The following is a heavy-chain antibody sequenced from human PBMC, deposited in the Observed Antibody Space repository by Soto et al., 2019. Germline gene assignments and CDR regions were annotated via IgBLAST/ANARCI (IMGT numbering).Heavy chain of an antibody. CDR2: ISSSSSYI. J-gene: IGHJ4*02. D-gene: IGHD4-17*01. V-gene: IGHV3-21*01. CDR3: ARDLGDYGDPGYFDY. Sequence: GGSLRLSCAASGFTFSSYSMNWVRQAPGKGLEWVSSISSSSSYIYYADSVKGQFTISRDNAKNSLYLQMNSLRAEDTAVYYCARDLGDYGDPGYFDYWGQGTLVTVSS. CDR1: GFTFSSYS.